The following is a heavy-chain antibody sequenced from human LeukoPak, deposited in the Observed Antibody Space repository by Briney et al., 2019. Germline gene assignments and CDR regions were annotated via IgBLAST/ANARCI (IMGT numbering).Heavy chain of an antibody. V-gene: IGHV4-39*01. CDR3: ARRPLRVLEWLPGNAFAI. J-gene: IGHJ3*02. D-gene: IGHD3-3*01. Sequence: AETLSLTCTVSGGSISSSRYYWGWIRQPPGKGLEWNGSIYYIESTYDNPSLKSPITISVNTSKNQFSLKLSSVTAADTAVYYCARRPLRVLEWLPGNAFAIWGQGTLVTVSS. CDR2: IYYIEST. CDR1: GGSISSSRYY.